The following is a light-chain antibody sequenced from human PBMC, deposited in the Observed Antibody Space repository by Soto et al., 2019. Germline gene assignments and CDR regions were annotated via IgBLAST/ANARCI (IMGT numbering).Light chain of an antibody. Sequence: QSVLTQPPSVSGAPGQRVTISCTGSSSNIGAGYDVHWYQQLPGTAPKLLIYGNSNRPSGVPDRFSGSKSGTSASLAITGLQAXXEADYYCQSYDSSPGVVFGGGTKVTVL. CDR3: QSYDSSPGVV. J-gene: IGLJ2*01. V-gene: IGLV1-40*01. CDR1: SSNIGAGYD. CDR2: GNS.